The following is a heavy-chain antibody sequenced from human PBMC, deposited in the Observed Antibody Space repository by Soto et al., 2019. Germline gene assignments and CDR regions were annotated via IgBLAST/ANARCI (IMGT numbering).Heavy chain of an antibody. CDR1: GGSISSSNW. Sequence: PSETLSLTCAVSGGSISSSNWWSWVRQPPGKGLEWIGEIYHSGSTNYNPSLKNRVTISVDKSKNQFSLKLSSVTAADTAVYYCASYGDYVFDYWGQGTLVTVSS. J-gene: IGHJ4*02. V-gene: IGHV4-4*02. CDR3: ASYGDYVFDY. D-gene: IGHD4-17*01. CDR2: IYHSGST.